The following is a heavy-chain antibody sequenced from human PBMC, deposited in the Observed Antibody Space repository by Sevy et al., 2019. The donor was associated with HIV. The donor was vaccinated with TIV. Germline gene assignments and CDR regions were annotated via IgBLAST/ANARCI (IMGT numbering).Heavy chain of an antibody. CDR2: IFPNSGVT. Sequence: GESLKISCKASGYTFTDEYLHWVRQAPGQGLEWMGRIFPNSGVTNSAQRFRGRVTMTRDTSISTAYMELSGLRSDDTAVYYCARDAGGGTTNSGLDVWGQGTTVTVSS. D-gene: IGHD1-7*01. J-gene: IGHJ6*02. V-gene: IGHV1-2*06. CDR1: GYTFTDEY. CDR3: ARDAGGGTTNSGLDV.